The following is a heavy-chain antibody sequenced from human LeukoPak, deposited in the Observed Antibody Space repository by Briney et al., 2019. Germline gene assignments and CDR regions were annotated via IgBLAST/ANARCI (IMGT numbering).Heavy chain of an antibody. V-gene: IGHV3-30*02. CDR2: IRYDGSNK. J-gene: IGHJ6*02. CDR1: GFTFSSYG. CDR3: AKDQSDYYGMDV. Sequence: GGSLRLSCAASGFTFSSYGMHWVRQAPGKGLEWVAFIRYDGSNKYYADSVKGRFTISRDNSKNTLYLQMNSLRAEDTAVYYCAKDQSDYYGMDVWGQGTTVTVSS.